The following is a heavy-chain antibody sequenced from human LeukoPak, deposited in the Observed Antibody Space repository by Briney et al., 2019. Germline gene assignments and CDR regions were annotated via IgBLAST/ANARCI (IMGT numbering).Heavy chain of an antibody. CDR2: ISNTRST. V-gene: IGHV4-59*01. J-gene: IGHJ4*02. D-gene: IGHD3-16*01. Sequence: SETLSLTCTVSGGSISSYDWSWIRQPPGKALEGIGEISNTRSTNYNPSLESRVTISVDTSKTKFSLKLTSVTAADTAVYYCEKVGRGDYVWGSYSFDYWGQGTLVTVSS. CDR1: GGSISSYD. CDR3: EKVGRGDYVWGSYSFDY.